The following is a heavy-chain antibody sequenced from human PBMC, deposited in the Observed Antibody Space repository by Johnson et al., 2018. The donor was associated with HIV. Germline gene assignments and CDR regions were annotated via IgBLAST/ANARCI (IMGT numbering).Heavy chain of an antibody. D-gene: IGHD2/OR15-2a*01. J-gene: IGHJ3*02. CDR2: ISYDGSNK. CDR1: GFTFISFS. V-gene: IGHV3-30-3*01. CDR3: ARDRGSMPAVAFDI. Sequence: QMLLVESGGGVVQPGRSLRLSCPASGFTFISFSMHRVRQAPGKGLVWVAVISYDGSNKYYAHSAMVRVPISRYNSKNTVYLQMNSLRAEDTAVYYCARDRGSMPAVAFDIWGQGTMVTVSS.